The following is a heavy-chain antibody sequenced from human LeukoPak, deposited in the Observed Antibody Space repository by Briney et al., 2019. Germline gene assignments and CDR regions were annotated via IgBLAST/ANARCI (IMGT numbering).Heavy chain of an antibody. V-gene: IGHV3-9*01. J-gene: IGHJ6*02. D-gene: IGHD5-18*01. Sequence: PGGSLRLSCAASGFTFDDYAMHWVRQAPGKGLEWVSGISWNSGSIGYADSVKGRFTISRDNAKNSLYLQMNSLRAEDTAVYYCARDHQLWYYYYYGMDVWGQGTTVTVSS. CDR3: ARDHQLWYYYYYGMDV. CDR1: GFTFDDYA. CDR2: ISWNSGSI.